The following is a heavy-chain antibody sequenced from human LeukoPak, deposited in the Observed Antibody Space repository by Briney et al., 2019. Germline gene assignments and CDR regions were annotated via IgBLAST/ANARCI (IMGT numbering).Heavy chain of an antibody. Sequence: SGTLSLTCTVSGGSISSSSYYWGWIRQPPGKGLEWIGSIYYSGSTYYNPSLKSRVTISVDTSKNQFSLKLSSVTAADTAVYYCARHGEYSSSVDYWGQGTLVTVSS. CDR2: IYYSGST. CDR1: GGSISSSSYY. J-gene: IGHJ4*02. V-gene: IGHV4-39*01. D-gene: IGHD6-6*01. CDR3: ARHGEYSSSVDY.